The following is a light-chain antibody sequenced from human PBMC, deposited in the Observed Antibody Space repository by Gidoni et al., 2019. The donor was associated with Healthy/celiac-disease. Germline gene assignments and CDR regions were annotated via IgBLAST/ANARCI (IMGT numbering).Light chain of an antibody. J-gene: IGLJ1*01. CDR3: SSYTSSSTPYV. CDR2: EVS. V-gene: IGLV2-14*01. Sequence: QYALTQPASVSGSPGQSSTIPCPGTSSAGGGYNYVSWYQQHPGKAPKLMIYEVSNRPSGVSNRFSGSKSGNTASLTISGLQAEDEADYYCSSYTSSSTPYVFGTGTKVTVL. CDR1: SSAGGGYNY.